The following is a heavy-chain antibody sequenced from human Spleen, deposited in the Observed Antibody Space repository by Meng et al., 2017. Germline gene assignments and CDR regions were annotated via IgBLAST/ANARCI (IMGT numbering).Heavy chain of an antibody. CDR2: IAYSGIT. CDR3: ARERGRSGWSDY. D-gene: IGHD6-19*01. J-gene: IGHJ4*02. V-gene: IGHV4-39*07. Sequence: GSLRLSCTVSGGSISSSSYYWAWIRQPPGKGLEWIGSIAYSGITYYSSSLKSRDTISVDTSKNKFSLKVTSVTAADTAVYYCARERGRSGWSDYWGQGTLVTVSS. CDR1: GGSISSSSYY.